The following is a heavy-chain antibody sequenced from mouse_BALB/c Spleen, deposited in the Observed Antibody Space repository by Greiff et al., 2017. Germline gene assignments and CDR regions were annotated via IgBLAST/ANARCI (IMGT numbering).Heavy chain of an antibody. CDR1: GFTFSSFG. CDR2: ISSGSSTI. V-gene: IGHV5-17*02. Sequence: EVQVVESGGGLVQPGGSRKLSCAASGFTFSSFGMHWVRQAPEKGLEWVAYISSGSSTIYYADTVKGRFTISRDNPKNTLFLQMTSLRSEDTAMYYCASSSYAMDYWGQGTSVTVSS. D-gene: IGHD1-3*01. CDR3: ASSSYAMDY. J-gene: IGHJ4*01.